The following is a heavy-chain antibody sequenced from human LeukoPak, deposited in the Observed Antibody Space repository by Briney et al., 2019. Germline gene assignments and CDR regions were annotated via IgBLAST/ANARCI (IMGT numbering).Heavy chain of an antibody. D-gene: IGHD2-15*01. J-gene: IGHJ4*02. V-gene: IGHV4-34*01. Sequence: PSETLSLTCAVYGGSFSGYYWSWIRQPPGKGLEWIGEINHSGSTNYNPSLKSRVTISVDTSKNQFSLKLSSVTAADTAVYYCARRVALRGYFSYWGQGTLVTVSS. CDR1: GGSFSGYY. CDR3: ARRVALRGYFSY. CDR2: INHSGST.